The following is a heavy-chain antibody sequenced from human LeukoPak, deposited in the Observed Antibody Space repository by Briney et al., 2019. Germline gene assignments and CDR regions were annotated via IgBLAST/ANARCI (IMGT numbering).Heavy chain of an antibody. J-gene: IGHJ3*02. Sequence: GGSLRLSCAASGFNFSSYDMYCVRQAPGKGLVWVSYISSSGTTTHYGDSVKGRFTISRDNAKNSLYLQMNSLRAEGTAVYYCARGRRPDAFDSWGQGTRVTVSS. CDR3: ARGRRPDAFDS. CDR2: ISSSGTTT. CDR1: GFNFSSYD. V-gene: IGHV3-48*03.